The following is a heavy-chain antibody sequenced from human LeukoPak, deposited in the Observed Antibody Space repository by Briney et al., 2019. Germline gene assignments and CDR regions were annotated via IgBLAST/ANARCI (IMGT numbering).Heavy chain of an antibody. J-gene: IGHJ4*02. Sequence: GGSLRLSCAASGFTFSSYAMSWVRQAPGKGLEWVSAISGSGGSTYYADSVKGRFTISRDNSKNTLYLQMNSLRAEDTAVYYCAKSAPEPGGRDEAPVDYWGQGTLVTVSS. CDR2: ISGSGGST. CDR3: AKSAPEPGGRDEAPVDY. D-gene: IGHD1-14*01. V-gene: IGHV3-23*01. CDR1: GFTFSSYA.